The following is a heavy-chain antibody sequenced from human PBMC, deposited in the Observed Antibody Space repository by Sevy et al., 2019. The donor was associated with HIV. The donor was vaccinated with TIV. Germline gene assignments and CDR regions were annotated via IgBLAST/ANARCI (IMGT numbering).Heavy chain of an antibody. D-gene: IGHD2-2*01. Sequence: GGSLRLSCAVSGFTFSNYAMSWVRQAPGKGLEWVSTFSFGCGKINYADSVKGRFTISRDNSKNTLYLQMNSLRAEDTALYYCAREGCSKPHDYWGQGTLVTVSS. V-gene: IGHV3-23*01. J-gene: IGHJ4*02. CDR1: GFTFSNYA. CDR2: FSFGCGKI. CDR3: AREGCSKPHDY.